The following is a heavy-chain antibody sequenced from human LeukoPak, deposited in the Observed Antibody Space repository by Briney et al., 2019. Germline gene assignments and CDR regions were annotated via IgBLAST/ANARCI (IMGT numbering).Heavy chain of an antibody. CDR1: GFTFSSYA. J-gene: IGHJ5*02. D-gene: IGHD3-22*01. Sequence: HPGGSLRLSCAASGFTFSSYAMSWVRQAPGKGLEWVSAISGSGGSTYYADSVKGRFTISRDNAKNSLYLQMNSLRAEDTAVYYCARDPYYYDSSGYYGRNNWFDPWGQGTLVTVSS. CDR3: ARDPYYYDSSGYYGRNNWFDP. V-gene: IGHV3-23*01. CDR2: ISGSGGST.